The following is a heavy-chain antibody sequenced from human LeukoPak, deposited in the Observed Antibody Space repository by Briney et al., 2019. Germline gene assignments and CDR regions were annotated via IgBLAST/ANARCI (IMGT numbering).Heavy chain of an antibody. V-gene: IGHV3-48*02. J-gene: IGHJ3*02. CDR3: ARGSGYYPLDAFDI. D-gene: IGHD3-22*01. Sequence: GGSLRLSCAASGFTVSSNYMSWVRQAPGKGLEWVSYISSSSSTIYYADSVKGRFTISRDNAKNSLYLQMNSLRDEDTAVYYCARGSGYYPLDAFDIWGQGTMVTVSS. CDR1: GFTVSSNY. CDR2: ISSSSSTI.